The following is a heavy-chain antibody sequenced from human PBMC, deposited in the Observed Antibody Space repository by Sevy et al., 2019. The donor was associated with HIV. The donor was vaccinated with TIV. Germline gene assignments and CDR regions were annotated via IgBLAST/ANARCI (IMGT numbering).Heavy chain of an antibody. CDR2: FDPEDGET. Sequence: ASVKVSCKVSGYTLTTLSVHWVRLAPGKGLEWMSTFDPEDGETIYAQNLQGRVTMTEDTSTNTAHKELGSLTSDDTAVYYCAVTRFTRVRDIITAHKYLHGFDVWGPGTTVTVSS. CDR1: GYTLTTLS. V-gene: IGHV1-24*01. D-gene: IGHD3-10*01. CDR3: AVTRFTRVRDIITAHKYLHGFDV. J-gene: IGHJ6*02.